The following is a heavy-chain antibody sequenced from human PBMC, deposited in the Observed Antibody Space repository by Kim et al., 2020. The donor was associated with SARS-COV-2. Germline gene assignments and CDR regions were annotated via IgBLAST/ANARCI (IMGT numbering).Heavy chain of an antibody. CDR3: ARTAYCTSATCYRGWVDS. CDR1: GGSISSSSYY. J-gene: IGHJ5*01. V-gene: IGHV4-39*01. CDR2: IYYTGST. Sequence: SETLSLTCIVSGGSISSSSYYWAWMRQPPGKGLEWIASIYYTGSTYYNPSLKTRVTISVDTSKNQFSLKLSSVIAADTAVYYCARTAYCTSATCYRGWVDSWGERTLGPVSS. D-gene: IGHD2-2*02.